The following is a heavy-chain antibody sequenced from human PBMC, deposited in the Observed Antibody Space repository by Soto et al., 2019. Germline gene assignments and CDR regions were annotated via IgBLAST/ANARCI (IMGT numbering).Heavy chain of an antibody. J-gene: IGHJ3*02. V-gene: IGHV3-49*04. D-gene: IGHD5-18*01. CDR2: IRSKAYGGTT. Sequence: HPGGSLRLSCTASGYTFGDYAMSWVRQAPGKGLEWVGFIRSKAYGGTTEYAASVKGRFTISRDDPKSIAYLQMNSLKTEDTAVYYCTRDSNLWPRLWPNHDAFDIWGQGTMVTVSS. CDR1: GYTFGDYA. CDR3: TRDSNLWPRLWPNHDAFDI.